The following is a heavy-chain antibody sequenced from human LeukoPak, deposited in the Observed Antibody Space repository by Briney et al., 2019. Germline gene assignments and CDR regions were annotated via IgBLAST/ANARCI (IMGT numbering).Heavy chain of an antibody. V-gene: IGHV3-30*18. Sequence: GGSLRLSCAASGFTFSSYGMHWVRQAPGKGLEWVAVISYDGSNKYYADSVKGRFTISRDNSKNTLYLQMNSLRAEDTAVYYCAKELLAGTVDYWGLGTLVTVSS. CDR1: GFTFSSYG. CDR2: ISYDGSNK. J-gene: IGHJ4*02. D-gene: IGHD6-19*01. CDR3: AKELLAGTVDY.